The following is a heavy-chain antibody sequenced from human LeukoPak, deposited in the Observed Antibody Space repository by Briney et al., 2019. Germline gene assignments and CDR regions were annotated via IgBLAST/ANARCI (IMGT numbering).Heavy chain of an antibody. J-gene: IGHJ4*02. D-gene: IGHD5-18*01. CDR1: GFTFSNAW. CDR3: TTEPDTAMVRDIDY. CDR2: IKSKTDGGTT. V-gene: IGHV3-15*01. Sequence: PGGSLRLSCAAPGFTFSNAWMSWVRQAPGKGLEWVGRIKSKTDGGTTDYAAPVKGRFTISRDDSKNTLYLQMNSLKTEDTAVYYCTTEPDTAMVRDIDYWGQGTLVTVSS.